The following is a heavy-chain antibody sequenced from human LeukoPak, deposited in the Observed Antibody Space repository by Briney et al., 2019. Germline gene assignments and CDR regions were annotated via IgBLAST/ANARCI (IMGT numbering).Heavy chain of an antibody. D-gene: IGHD6-13*01. V-gene: IGHV3-23*01. CDR1: GFTFRSYA. CDR3: ATSFGPVIAAAGTGAD. J-gene: IGHJ4*02. Sequence: GSLRLSCAASGFTFRSYAMNWVRQAPGTGLEWVSVSGSGSSTYYADSVKGRFTISRDNSKNTLYLQMNSLRAEDTAVYYCATSFGPVIAAAGTGADWGQGTLVTVSS. CDR2: SGSGSST.